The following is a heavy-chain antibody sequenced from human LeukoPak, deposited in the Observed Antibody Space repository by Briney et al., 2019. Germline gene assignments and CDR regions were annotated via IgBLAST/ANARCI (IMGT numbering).Heavy chain of an antibody. CDR3: ASQTEYAGGWVDY. CDR2: ISGGGGST. Sequence: GGSLRLSCAASGFIFSNYAMSWVRQAPGKGLEWVAAISGGGGSTYYADSVKGRFTISRDNSKNTLYLQMNSLRAEDTAVYYCASQTEYAGGWVDYWGQGTLVTVSS. J-gene: IGHJ4*02. CDR1: GFIFSNYA. V-gene: IGHV3-23*01. D-gene: IGHD6-19*01.